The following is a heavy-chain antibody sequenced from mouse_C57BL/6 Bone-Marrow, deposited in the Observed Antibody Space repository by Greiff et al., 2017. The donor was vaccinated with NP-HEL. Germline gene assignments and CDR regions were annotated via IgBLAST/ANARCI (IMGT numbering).Heavy chain of an antibody. Sequence: EVQRVESGGGLVKPGGSLKLSCAASGFTFSSYAMSWVRQTPEKRLEWVATISAGGGYTYYPDNVKGRFTFSRDNAKNNLYLQMSHLKSEDTAMYYCARDLRPDYWGQGTTLTVSS. CDR2: ISAGGGYT. J-gene: IGHJ2*01. V-gene: IGHV5-4*01. CDR1: GFTFSSYA. CDR3: ARDLRPDY.